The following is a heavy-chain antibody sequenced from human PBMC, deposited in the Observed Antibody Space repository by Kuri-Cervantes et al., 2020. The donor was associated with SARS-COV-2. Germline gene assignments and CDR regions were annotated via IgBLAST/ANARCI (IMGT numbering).Heavy chain of an antibody. CDR1: GFTFTSHA. J-gene: IGHJ6*03. V-gene: IGHV3-30-3*01. Sequence: GGSLRLSCAVSGFTFTSHAMHWVRQAPGKGLEWVAVISYDGSNKYYADSVKGRFTISRDNSKNTLYLQMNSLRAEDTAVYYCARGPHYYYMDVWGKGTTVTVSS. CDR3: ARGPHYYYMDV. CDR2: ISYDGSNK.